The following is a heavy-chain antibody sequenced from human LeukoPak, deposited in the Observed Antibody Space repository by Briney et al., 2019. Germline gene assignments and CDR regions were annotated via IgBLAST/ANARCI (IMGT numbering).Heavy chain of an antibody. V-gene: IGHV3-23*01. Sequence: GESLRLSCAASGLTFSNYAMNWVRQAPGKGLEWVSAITGSGEYTYYADSVKGRFTISRDNSQNMLYLQMNSLRAEDTAVYYCAKEGRGGFDIWGQGTMVTVSS. CDR3: AKEGRGGFDI. CDR2: ITGSGEYT. CDR1: GLTFSNYA. J-gene: IGHJ3*02. D-gene: IGHD3-16*01.